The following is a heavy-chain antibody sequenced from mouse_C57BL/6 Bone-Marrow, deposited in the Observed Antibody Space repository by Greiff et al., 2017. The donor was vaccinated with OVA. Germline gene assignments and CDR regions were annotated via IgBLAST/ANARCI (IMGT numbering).Heavy chain of an antibody. CDR3: ARSGVTTVVATYWYFDV. J-gene: IGHJ1*03. D-gene: IGHD1-1*01. CDR1: GYTFTSYW. V-gene: IGHV1-69*01. CDR2: IDPSDSYT. Sequence: QVQLQQPGAELVMPGASVKLSCKASGYTFTSYWMHWVKQRPGQGLEWIGEIDPSDSYTNYNQKFKGKATLTVDKSSSTAYMQLSSLTSEYSAVDYCARSGVTTVVATYWYFDVGGTGTAVTVTS.